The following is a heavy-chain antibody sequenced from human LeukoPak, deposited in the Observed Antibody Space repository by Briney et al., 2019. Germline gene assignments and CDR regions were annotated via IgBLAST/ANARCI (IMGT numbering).Heavy chain of an antibody. V-gene: IGHV3-15*01. CDR1: GFTFSNAW. CDR3: TTFLFGGTAAP. Sequence: GGSLRLSCAASGFTFSNAWMSWVRQAPGKGLEWVGRIKSKTDGGTIDYPAPVKDRFTISRDDSRNTLYVQMNSLQIEDTAVYYCTTFLFGGTAAPWGQGTLVTVSS. D-gene: IGHD6-13*01. J-gene: IGHJ5*02. CDR2: IKSKTDGGTI.